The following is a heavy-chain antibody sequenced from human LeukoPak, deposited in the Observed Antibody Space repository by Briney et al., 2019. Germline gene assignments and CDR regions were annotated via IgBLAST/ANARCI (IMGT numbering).Heavy chain of an antibody. V-gene: IGHV3-11*01. CDR2: ISSSGSTI. CDR1: GFTFSDYY. Sequence: GGSLRLSCAASGFTFSDYYMSWIRQAPGKGLERVSYISSSGSTIYYADSVKGRFTISRDNAKNSLYLQMNSLRAEDTAVYYCARDPARSPYYYGSGISGYWGQGTLVTVSS. J-gene: IGHJ4*02. D-gene: IGHD3-10*01. CDR3: ARDPARSPYYYGSGISGY.